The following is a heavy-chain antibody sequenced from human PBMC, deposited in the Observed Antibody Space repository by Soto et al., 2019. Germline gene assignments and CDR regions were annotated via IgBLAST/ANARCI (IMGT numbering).Heavy chain of an antibody. CDR1: GFTFSSYA. Sequence: GGSLRLSCAASGFTFSSYAMSWVRQAPGKGLEWVSAISGSGGSTYYADSVKGRFTISRDNSKNTLYLQMNSLRAEDTAVYYCARYGYSYGYAHYYYYGMDVWGQGTTVTVSS. CDR3: ARYGYSYGYAHYYYYGMDV. J-gene: IGHJ6*02. CDR2: ISGSGGST. V-gene: IGHV3-23*01. D-gene: IGHD5-18*01.